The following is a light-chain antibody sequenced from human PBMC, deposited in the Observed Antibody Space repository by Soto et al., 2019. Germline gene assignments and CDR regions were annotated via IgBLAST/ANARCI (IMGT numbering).Light chain of an antibody. J-gene: IGLJ1*01. CDR2: EVS. Sequence: QSALTQPASVSGSPGQSITISCTGTSSDVGSYNLVSWYQQHPGKAPKLMIYEVSKRPSGVSNRFSGSKSGNTASLTISGLQAEDEADYYCRSYAGSSPFYVFGTGTKVTVL. CDR3: RSYAGSSPFYV. CDR1: SSDVGSYNL. V-gene: IGLV2-23*02.